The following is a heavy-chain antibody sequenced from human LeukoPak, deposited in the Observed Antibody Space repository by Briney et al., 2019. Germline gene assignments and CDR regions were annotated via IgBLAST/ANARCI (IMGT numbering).Heavy chain of an antibody. CDR1: GYPFTTYD. D-gene: IGHD4-17*01. J-gene: IGHJ4*02. V-gene: IGHV1-8*01. CDR2: MNPNSGGT. Sequence: ASVKVSCKASGYPFTTYDINWVRQAPGQGLEWVAWMNPNSGGTVYAQKFQGRVTLARDTSIGTAYMELNSLRSEDTAVYYCARSDYGDYVFGVIDYWGQGTLVTVSS. CDR3: ARSDYGDYVFGVIDY.